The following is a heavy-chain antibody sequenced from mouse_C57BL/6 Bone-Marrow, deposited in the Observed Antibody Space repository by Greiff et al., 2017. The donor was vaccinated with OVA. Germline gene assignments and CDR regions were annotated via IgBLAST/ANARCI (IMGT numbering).Heavy chain of an antibody. Sequence: EVKLVESGGDLVKPGGSLKLSCAASGFTFSSYGMSWVRQTPAKRLEWVATISSGGSYTSYPDSVKGRFTISRDNAKNTLYLQMSSLKSEDTAMYYCARHGDYGSFFDYWGQGTTLTVSS. CDR1: GFTFSSYG. CDR2: ISSGGSYT. V-gene: IGHV5-6*01. CDR3: ARHGDYGSFFDY. J-gene: IGHJ2*01. D-gene: IGHD1-1*01.